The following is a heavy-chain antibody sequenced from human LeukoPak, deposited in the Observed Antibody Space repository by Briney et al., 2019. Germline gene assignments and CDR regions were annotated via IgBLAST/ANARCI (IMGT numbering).Heavy chain of an antibody. V-gene: IGHV3-15*01. CDR2: IKSKTGGETT. CDR1: GFTFNTAW. Sequence: GGSLRLSCAASGFTFNTAWMSWVRQAPGKGLEWVGRIKSKTGGETTDYAAPVKGRFTISRDDSINTLFLQMNSLKTEDTAVYYRIKTFHSDSSADSWGQGTPVTVSS. J-gene: IGHJ4*02. CDR3: IKTFHSDSSADS. D-gene: IGHD3-22*01.